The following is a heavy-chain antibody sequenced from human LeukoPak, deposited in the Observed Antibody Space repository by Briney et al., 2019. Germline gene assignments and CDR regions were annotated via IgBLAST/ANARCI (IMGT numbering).Heavy chain of an antibody. J-gene: IGHJ4*02. CDR2: IYYSGST. CDR1: GGSISSYY. Sequence: TSSGTLSLTCTVSGGSISSYYWSWIRQPPGKGLEWIGYIYYSGSTNYNPSLKSRVTISVDTSKNQFSLKLSSVTAADTAVYYCARGTAMVYGGGGNDYWGQGTLVTVSS. V-gene: IGHV4-59*01. CDR3: ARGTAMVYGGGGNDY. D-gene: IGHD5-18*01.